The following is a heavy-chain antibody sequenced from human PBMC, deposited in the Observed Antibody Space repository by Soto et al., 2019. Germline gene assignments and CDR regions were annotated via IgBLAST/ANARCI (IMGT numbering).Heavy chain of an antibody. CDR2: ISGSGGST. D-gene: IGHD4-17*01. Sequence: GGSLRLSCAASGFTFSSYAMSWVRQAPGKGLEWVSAISGSGGSTYYADSVKGRFTISRDNSKNTLYLQMNSLRAEDTAVYYCAKDRAYGDYTEYFQHWGQGTLVTVSS. J-gene: IGHJ1*01. V-gene: IGHV3-23*01. CDR3: AKDRAYGDYTEYFQH. CDR1: GFTFSSYA.